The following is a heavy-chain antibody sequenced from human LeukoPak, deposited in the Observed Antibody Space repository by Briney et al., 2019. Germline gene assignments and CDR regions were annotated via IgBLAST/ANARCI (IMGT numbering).Heavy chain of an antibody. CDR3: ARGVGYCSGGSCYSTFFDY. V-gene: IGHV4-59*01. J-gene: IGHJ4*02. D-gene: IGHD2-15*01. CDR1: DGSITSYY. Sequence: SETLSLTCTVSDGSITSYYWSWIRQPPGKGLEWIGYIYYSGSTNYNPSLKSRVTISVDTSKNQFSLKVSSVTAADTAVYYCARGVGYCSGGSCYSTFFDYWGQGTLVTVSS. CDR2: IYYSGST.